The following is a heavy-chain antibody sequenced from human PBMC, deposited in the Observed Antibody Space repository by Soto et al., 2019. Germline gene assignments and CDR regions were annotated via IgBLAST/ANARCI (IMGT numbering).Heavy chain of an antibody. D-gene: IGHD3-22*01. CDR1: GGSISSYY. Sequence: SETLSLTCTVSGGSISSYYWSWIRQPPGKGLEWIGYIYYSGSTNYNPSLKSRVTISVDTSKNQFSLKLSSVTAADTAVYYCARIQVVYYDISGYSSYGMDVWGQGTTVTVSS. V-gene: IGHV4-59*01. J-gene: IGHJ6*02. CDR2: IYYSGST. CDR3: ARIQVVYYDISGYSSYGMDV.